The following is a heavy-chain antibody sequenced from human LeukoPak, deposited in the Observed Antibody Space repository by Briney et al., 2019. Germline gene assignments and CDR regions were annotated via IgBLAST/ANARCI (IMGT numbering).Heavy chain of an antibody. D-gene: IGHD2-15*01. CDR1: GFTFSSYN. V-gene: IGHV3-21*04. J-gene: IGHJ3*02. Sequence: GGSLSLSCAASGFTFSSYNMNWVRQAPGKGLEWVSSITSDSRYMYYADSVKGRFTISRDNAKNSLYLQMNSLRAEDTALYYCAKSTLYCSGGSCYQFDAFDIWGQGTMVTVSS. CDR2: ITSDSRYM. CDR3: AKSTLYCSGGSCYQFDAFDI.